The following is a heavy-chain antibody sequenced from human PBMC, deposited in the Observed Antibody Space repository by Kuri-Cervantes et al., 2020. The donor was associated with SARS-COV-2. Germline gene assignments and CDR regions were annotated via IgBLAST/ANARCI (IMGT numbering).Heavy chain of an antibody. CDR3: ARSYYGSGSPNYYYYYMDV. J-gene: IGHJ6*03. CDR1: GGSIRSRY. CDR2: IHYSGST. D-gene: IGHD3-10*01. V-gene: IGHV4-59*11. Sequence: GSLRLSCSVSGGSIRSRYWSWIRQPPGKGLEWIAYIHYSGSTNYNPSLKSRVTISVDTSKNQFSLKLSSVTAADTAVYYCARSYYGSGSPNYYYYYMDVWGKGTTVTVSS.